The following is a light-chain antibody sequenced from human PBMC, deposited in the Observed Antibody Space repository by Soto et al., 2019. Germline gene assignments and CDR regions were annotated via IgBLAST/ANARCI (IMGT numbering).Light chain of an antibody. J-gene: IGLJ2*01. CDR3: SSYTSSSTVV. CDR2: DVS. V-gene: IGLV2-14*01. CDR1: SSDVGGYDY. Sequence: QYALTQPASVSGSPGQSITISCTGTSSDVGGYDYVSWYQQHPGKAPKLMIYDVSNRPSGVSNRFSGSKSGNTASLTISGLQAEDEADYYRSSYTSSSTVVFGGGTKRTVL.